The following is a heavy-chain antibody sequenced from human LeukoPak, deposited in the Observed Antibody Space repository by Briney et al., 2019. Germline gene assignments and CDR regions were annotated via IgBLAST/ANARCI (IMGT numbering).Heavy chain of an antibody. D-gene: IGHD3-9*01. CDR1: GFTFSSYW. CDR2: IKGDGSEK. V-gene: IGHV3-7*03. Sequence: GGSLRLSCAASGFTFSSYWMGWVRQAPGKGLEWVANIKGDGSEKYYVDSVKGRFTISRDNAKNSLYLQMNSLRVEDTAVYYCAKVRVPLLDFDYFDYWGQGTLVTVSS. CDR3: AKVRVPLLDFDYFDY. J-gene: IGHJ4*02.